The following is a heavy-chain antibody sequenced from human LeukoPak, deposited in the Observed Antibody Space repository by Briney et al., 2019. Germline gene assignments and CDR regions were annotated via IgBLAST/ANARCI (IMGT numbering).Heavy chain of an antibody. J-gene: IGHJ4*02. V-gene: IGHV4-39*01. CDR2: IYYSGST. CDR1: GGSISSSSYY. D-gene: IGHD5-12*01. Sequence: SETLSLTCTVSGGSISSSSYYWGWIRQPPGKGLEWIGSIYYSGSTYYNRSLKSRVTISVDTSKNQFSLKLSSVTAADTAVYYCARTATTPDYWGQGTLVTVSS. CDR3: ARTATTPDY.